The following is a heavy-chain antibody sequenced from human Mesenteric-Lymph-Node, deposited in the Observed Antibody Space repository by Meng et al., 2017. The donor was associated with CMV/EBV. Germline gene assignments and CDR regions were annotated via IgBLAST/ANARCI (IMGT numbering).Heavy chain of an antibody. Sequence: ESLKISCTVSGGSISSYYWSWIRQPPGKGLEWIGYIYYSGSTNYNPSLKSRVTISIDTSENQFSLKLTSVTAADTAVYYCARVPPPCGVSGEYYYDMDVWGQGTTVTVSS. D-gene: IGHD3-10*01. CDR2: IYYSGST. V-gene: IGHV4-59*01. CDR3: ARVPPPCGVSGEYYYDMDV. CDR1: GGSISSYY. J-gene: IGHJ6*02.